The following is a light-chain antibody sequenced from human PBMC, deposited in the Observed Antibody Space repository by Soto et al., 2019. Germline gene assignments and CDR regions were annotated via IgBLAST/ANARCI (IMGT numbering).Light chain of an antibody. Sequence: DIQMTQSPSTLSASVGDRVTITCRASQSISSWLAWFQQKPGKAPKLLIYKASNLDSGVPSRFRGSGSGTEFTLTLSALHPDDFATYYCQQYNSYWWTFGQGTKVEI. J-gene: IGKJ1*01. V-gene: IGKV1-5*03. CDR2: KAS. CDR3: QQYNSYWWT. CDR1: QSISSW.